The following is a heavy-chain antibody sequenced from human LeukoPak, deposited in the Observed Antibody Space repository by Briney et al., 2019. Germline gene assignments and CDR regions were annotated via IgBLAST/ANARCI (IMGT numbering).Heavy chain of an antibody. D-gene: IGHD6-19*01. CDR1: GLSFSSYS. J-gene: IGHJ4*02. V-gene: IGHV3-21*01. CDR2: ISASGRDT. Sequence: GGSLRLSCVVSGLSFSSYSMTWVRQAPGKGLEWVSGISASGRDTWFPDSVKGRFTISRDNAKTSLFLQMNSLRDEDTAVYYCATSSIALAGTVDYWGQGTLVTVSS. CDR3: ATSSIALAGTVDY.